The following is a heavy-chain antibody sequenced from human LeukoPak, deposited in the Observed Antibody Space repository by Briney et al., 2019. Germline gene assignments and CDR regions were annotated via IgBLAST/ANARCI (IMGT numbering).Heavy chain of an antibody. CDR2: INPNSGGT. CDR3: ARDFEWFGELFPFDY. Sequence: ASVKVTCKASGYTFTGYYMHWVRQAPGQGLEWMGWINPNSGGTNYAQKFQGRVTMTTDTSTSTAYMELRSLRSDDTAVYYCARDFEWFGELFPFDYWGQGTLVTVSS. CDR1: GYTFTGYY. V-gene: IGHV1-2*02. D-gene: IGHD3-10*01. J-gene: IGHJ4*02.